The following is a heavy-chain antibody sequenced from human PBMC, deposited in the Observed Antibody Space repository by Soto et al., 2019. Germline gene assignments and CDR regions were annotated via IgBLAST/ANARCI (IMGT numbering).Heavy chain of an antibody. CDR3: ARSGVKLGTGGRCPGIAVAGTNWFDP. V-gene: IGHV1-18*01. D-gene: IGHD6-19*01. Sequence: QVQLVQSGAEVKKPGASVKVSCKASGYTFTSYGISWVRQSPVQGLEWMGWISAYNGNTNYAQKLQGRVTITTETSTSRASMELRSLSSDDTAVYYCARSGVKLGTGGRCPGIAVAGTNWFDPWGQGTLGTVFS. CDR2: ISAYNGNT. J-gene: IGHJ5*02. CDR1: GYTFTSYG.